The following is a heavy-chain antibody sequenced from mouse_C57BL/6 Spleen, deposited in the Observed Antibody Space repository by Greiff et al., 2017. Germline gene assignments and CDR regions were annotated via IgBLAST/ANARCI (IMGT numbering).Heavy chain of an antibody. V-gene: IGHV1-26*01. D-gene: IGHD1-1*01. CDR1: GFTFTDYY. J-gene: IGHJ3*01. CDR2: INPNNGGT. Sequence: EVQLQQSGPELVKPGASVKISCKASGFTFTDYYMNWVKQSHGKSLEWIGDINPNNGGTSYNQKFKGKATLTVDKSSSTAYMELRSLTSEDSAVYYCARELRWFAYWGQGTLVTVSA. CDR3: ARELRWFAY.